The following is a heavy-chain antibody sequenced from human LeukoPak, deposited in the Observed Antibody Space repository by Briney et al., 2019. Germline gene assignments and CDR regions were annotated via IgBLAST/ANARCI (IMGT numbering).Heavy chain of an antibody. CDR1: GGSFSGYY. CDR3: ASRGKGFGEFYYYYGMDV. D-gene: IGHD3-10*01. CDR2: INHSGST. V-gene: IGHV4-34*01. Sequence: SETLSLTCAVYGGSFSGYYWSWIRQPPGKGLEWIGEINHSGSTNYNPSLKSRVTISLDTSKNQFSLKLSSVTAADTAVYYCASRGKGFGEFYYYYGMDVWGQGTTVTVSS. J-gene: IGHJ6*02.